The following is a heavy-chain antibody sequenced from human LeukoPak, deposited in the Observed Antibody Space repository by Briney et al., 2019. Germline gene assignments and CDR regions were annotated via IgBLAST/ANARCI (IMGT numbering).Heavy chain of an antibody. Sequence: SVKVSCKAPGSSISNYAVSWVRQAPGQGFEWMGGIIPIFGTADYAQKFQGRVTITADQSTSTTYMALSSLKSEDTATYYCTTRACHAGGCSSSFYYYYGLHFWGQGTTVSVSS. J-gene: IGHJ6*02. CDR1: GSSISNYA. V-gene: IGHV1-69*13. CDR2: IIPIFGTA. D-gene: IGHD3-16*01. CDR3: TTRACHAGGCSSSFYYYYGLHF.